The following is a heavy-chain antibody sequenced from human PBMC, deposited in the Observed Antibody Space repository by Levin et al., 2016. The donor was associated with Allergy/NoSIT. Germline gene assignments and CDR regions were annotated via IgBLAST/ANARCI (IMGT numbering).Heavy chain of an antibody. V-gene: IGHV3-30-3*01. CDR3: ARDSNYYDIRGAFDS. Sequence: GESLKISCAASGFNFNTYTMHWLRQAPGKGLEWLAILSYDGSHVHYADSVKGRFTISRDNSKNTVFLQMNGLKPDDTSVYYCARDSNYYDIRGAFDSWGQGTLVTVSS. CDR2: LSYDGSHV. J-gene: IGHJ4*02. D-gene: IGHD3-22*01. CDR1: GFNFNTYT.